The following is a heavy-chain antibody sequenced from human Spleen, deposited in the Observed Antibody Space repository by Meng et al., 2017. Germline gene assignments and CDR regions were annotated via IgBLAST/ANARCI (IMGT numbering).Heavy chain of an antibody. CDR1: GFIFNNYE. J-gene: IGHJ4*02. Sequence: GESLKIPCAASGFIFNNYEMNWVRQAPGKGLEWISYISSSGDNIYYADSVKGRFTISRDNAKNSLYLQMNSLRAEDTAVYYCARDLGRYSYASYYFDYWGQGALVTVSS. D-gene: IGHD5-18*01. CDR3: ARDLGRYSYASYYFDY. V-gene: IGHV3-48*03. CDR2: ISSSGDNI.